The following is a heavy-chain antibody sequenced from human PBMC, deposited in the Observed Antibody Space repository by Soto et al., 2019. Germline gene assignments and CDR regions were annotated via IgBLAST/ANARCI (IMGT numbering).Heavy chain of an antibody. D-gene: IGHD3-10*01. CDR1: GYTFTSYG. CDR2: ISAYNGNT. V-gene: IGHV1-18*01. Sequence: GASVKVSCKASGYTFTSYGIGWVRQAPGQGLEWMGWISAYNGNTNYAQKLQGRVTMTTDTSTSTAYMELRSLRSDDTAVYYCARAYYGSGSYYRGYDYWGQGTLVTVSS. CDR3: ARAYYGSGSYYRGYDY. J-gene: IGHJ4*02.